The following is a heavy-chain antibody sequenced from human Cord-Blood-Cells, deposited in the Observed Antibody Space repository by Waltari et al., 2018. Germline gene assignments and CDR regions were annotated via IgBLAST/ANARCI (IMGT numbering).Heavy chain of an antibody. CDR3: AKGYGVTIFGVVDY. V-gene: IGHV3-9*01. J-gene: IGHJ4*02. Sequence: EVQLVESGGGLVQPGRSLRLSCAASGFTFDDYAMHWARQAPGKGLEWVSGISWNSGSIGYADSVKGRFTISRDNAKNSLYLQMNSLRAEDTALYYCAKGYGVTIFGVVDYWGQGTLVTVSS. D-gene: IGHD3-3*01. CDR2: ISWNSGSI. CDR1: GFTFDDYA.